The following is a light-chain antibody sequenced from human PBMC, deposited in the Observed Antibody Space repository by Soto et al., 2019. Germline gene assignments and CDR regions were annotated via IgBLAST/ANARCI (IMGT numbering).Light chain of an antibody. V-gene: IGKV2-28*01. CDR1: QSLLHSNGYNY. CDR2: LRS. CDR3: MQALHTPRT. Sequence: DVVMTQSPLSLPVTPGEPASISCRSNQSLLHSNGYNYLDWYLQKPGQSPQLLIYLRSNRASGVPDRFSASGSGTEFTLKISRVEAEDVGIYYCMQALHTPRTFGQGTRVEIK. J-gene: IGKJ1*01.